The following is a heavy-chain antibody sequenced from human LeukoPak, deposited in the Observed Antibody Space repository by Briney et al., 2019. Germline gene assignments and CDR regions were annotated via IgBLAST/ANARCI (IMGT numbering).Heavy chain of an antibody. J-gene: IGHJ4*02. CDR1: GYTFTRYA. CDR3: AIDQPVAGVSNFDS. V-gene: IGHV7-4-1*02. D-gene: IGHD6-19*01. Sequence: ASVKVSCKASGYTFTRYAMNWLRQAPGQGLEWMGWINPNTGNPTYAQAFTGRFVFSLDASVSTAYLQISSLNTEDTAVYYCAIDQPVAGVSNFDSWGQGTLVTVSS. CDR2: INPNTGNP.